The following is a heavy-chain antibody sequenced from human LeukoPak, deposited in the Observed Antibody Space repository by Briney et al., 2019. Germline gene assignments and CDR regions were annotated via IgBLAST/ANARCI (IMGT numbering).Heavy chain of an antibody. Sequence: GGSLRLSCAASGFTFSSYAMSWVRQAPGEGLEWVSAISGSGGSTYYADSVKGRFTISRDNSKNTLFMQMNSLRAEDTAVYYCAKDFYDSSGSRYDYWGQGTLVTVSS. V-gene: IGHV3-23*01. D-gene: IGHD3-22*01. CDR2: ISGSGGST. J-gene: IGHJ4*02. CDR1: GFTFSSYA. CDR3: AKDFYDSSGSRYDY.